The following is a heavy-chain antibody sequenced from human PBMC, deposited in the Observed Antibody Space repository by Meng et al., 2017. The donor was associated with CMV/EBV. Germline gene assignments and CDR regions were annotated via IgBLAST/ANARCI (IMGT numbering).Heavy chain of an antibody. CDR1: GGSFSGYY. V-gene: IGHV4-34*01. CDR3: ARDGVGATTGFDY. CDR2: INHSGST. D-gene: IGHD1-26*01. Sequence: SETLSLTCAVYGGSFSGYYWSWIRQPPGKGLEWIGEINHSGSTNYNPSLKSRVTISVDTSKNQFSLKLSSVTAADTAVYYCARDGVGATTGFDYWGGTLVTSPQ. J-gene: IGHJ4*02.